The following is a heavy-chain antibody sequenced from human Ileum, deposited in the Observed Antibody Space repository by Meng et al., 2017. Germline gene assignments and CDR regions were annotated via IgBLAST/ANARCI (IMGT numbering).Heavy chain of an antibody. CDR2: ITYTGNS. CDR3: AAQHTSSGGGYGWFDP. Sequence: QLQLQGSGPGLVKPSETLSLTCIVSCDSLSSSSYFWVWMRQPPGKGLEYIGGITYTGNSFFNPSLNPSLKTRLSTSVDTSKNQFSLKVNAVIAADTAVYYCAAQHTSSGGGYGWFDPWGQGILVTVSS. CDR1: CDSLSSSSYF. V-gene: IGHV4-39*01. D-gene: IGHD6-13*01. J-gene: IGHJ5*02.